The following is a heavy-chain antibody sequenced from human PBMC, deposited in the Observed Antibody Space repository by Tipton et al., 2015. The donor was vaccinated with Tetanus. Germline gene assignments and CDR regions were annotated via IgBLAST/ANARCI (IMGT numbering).Heavy chain of an antibody. Sequence: TLSFTCAVSGGSISSTNWWSWVRQSPGKGLEWIGEIYHNGNVNSNPSLQRRVTLSVDKSENQFFLKVNSVPAADTAVYYCAAAVSTGTDDAFDIWGQGTMVTVSS. D-gene: IGHD3-9*01. J-gene: IGHJ3*02. CDR2: IYHNGNV. CDR1: GGSISSTNW. V-gene: IGHV4-4*02. CDR3: AAAVSTGTDDAFDI.